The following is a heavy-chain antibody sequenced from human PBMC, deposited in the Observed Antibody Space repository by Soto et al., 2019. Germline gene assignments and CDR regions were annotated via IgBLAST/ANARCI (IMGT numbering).Heavy chain of an antibody. CDR3: VHYDCSGYYASFAY. Sequence: QVQLVQSGAEVKKPGSSVKVSCKASGGTFSSYAISWVRQAPGQGLEWMGGIIPIFGTANYAHNFQGRVTITADESKSQASMALSSPRSEETAVYLFVHYDCSGYYASFAYWGQGTLVTVSS. CDR2: IIPIFGTA. V-gene: IGHV1-69*01. D-gene: IGHD3-22*01. CDR1: GGTFSSYA. J-gene: IGHJ4*02.